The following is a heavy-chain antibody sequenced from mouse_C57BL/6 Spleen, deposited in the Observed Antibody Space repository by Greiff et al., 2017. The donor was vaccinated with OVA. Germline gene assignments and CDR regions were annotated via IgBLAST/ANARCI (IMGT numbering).Heavy chain of an antibody. CDR2: IDPEDGDT. D-gene: IGHD2-5*01. V-gene: IGHV14-1*01. CDR3: TFDYSNYVAWFAY. J-gene: IGHJ3*01. Sequence: QLQQSGAELVRPGASVKLSCTASGFNIKDYYMHWVKQRPEQGLEWIGRIDPEDGDTEYAPKFQGKATMTADTSSNTSYLQLSSLTSEDTAVYYCTFDYSNYVAWFAYWGQGTLVTVSA. CDR1: GFNIKDYY.